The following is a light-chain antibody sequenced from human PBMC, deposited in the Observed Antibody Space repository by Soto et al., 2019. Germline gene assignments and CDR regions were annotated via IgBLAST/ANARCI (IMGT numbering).Light chain of an antibody. CDR3: QQYNTYSIT. CDR1: HSISRW. CDR2: DAS. V-gene: IGKV1-5*01. Sequence: DIQMTQSPSSVSASVGDRVTITCRASHSISRWLAWYQKKQGKAHKXLIYDASSLASGAPSRFSGSGSGTELTITINSLQPDDFATYDCQQYNTYSITFGQGTRLENK. J-gene: IGKJ5*01.